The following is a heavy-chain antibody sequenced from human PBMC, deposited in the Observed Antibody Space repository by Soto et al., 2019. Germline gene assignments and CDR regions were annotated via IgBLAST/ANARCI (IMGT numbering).Heavy chain of an antibody. J-gene: IGHJ3*02. V-gene: IGHV1-2*04. Sequence: ASVKVSCKASGYTFTGYYMNWVRQAPGQGLEWMGWINPNSGGTNYAQKFQGWVTMTRDTSISTAYMELSRLRSDDTAVYYCARSTGTTFDAFDIWGQGTMVTVSS. CDR2: INPNSGGT. CDR3: ARSTGTTFDAFDI. D-gene: IGHD1-1*01. CDR1: GYTFTGYY.